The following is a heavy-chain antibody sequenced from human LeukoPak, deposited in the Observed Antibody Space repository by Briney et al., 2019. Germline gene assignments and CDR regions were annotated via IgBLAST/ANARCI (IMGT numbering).Heavy chain of an antibody. CDR1: GYTYTSYD. CDR3: ARDSNSGALFDY. CDR2: ISAYNGNT. V-gene: IGHV1-18*01. J-gene: IGHJ4*02. Sequence: ASVKVSRKASGYTYTSYDINWVRQATGQGLEWMGWISAYNGNTNYAQKLQGRVTMTTDTSTSTAYMELRSLRSDDTAVYYCARDSNSGALFDYWGQGTLVTVSS. D-gene: IGHD4-11*01.